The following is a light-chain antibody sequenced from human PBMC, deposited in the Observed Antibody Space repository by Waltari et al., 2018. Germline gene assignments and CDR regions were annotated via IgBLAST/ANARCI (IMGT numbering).Light chain of an antibody. J-gene: IGKJ1*01. V-gene: IGKV1-5*03. CDR2: KAS. CDR1: QSISSW. Sequence: DIQMTQSPSTLSASIGDRVTITCRASQSISSWLAWYQQKPGKAPKLLIYKASNLESGVPSMFSGSGSGTEFTLTISSLQPEDFATYYCQQCNTDWTFGQGTKVEIK. CDR3: QQCNTDWT.